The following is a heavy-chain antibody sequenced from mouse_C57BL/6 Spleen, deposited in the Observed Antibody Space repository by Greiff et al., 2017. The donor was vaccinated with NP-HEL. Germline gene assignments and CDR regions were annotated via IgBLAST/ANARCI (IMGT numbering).Heavy chain of an antibody. V-gene: IGHV1-5*01. CDR3: TRSDYDSWFAY. Sequence: EVQLQQSGTVLARPGASVKMSCKTSGYTFTSYWMHWVKQRPGQGLEWIGAIYPGNSDTSYNQKFKGKAKLTAVTSASTAYMELSSLTNEDSAVYYCTRSDYDSWFAYWGQGTLVTVSA. CDR1: GYTFTSYW. J-gene: IGHJ3*01. D-gene: IGHD2-4*01. CDR2: IYPGNSDT.